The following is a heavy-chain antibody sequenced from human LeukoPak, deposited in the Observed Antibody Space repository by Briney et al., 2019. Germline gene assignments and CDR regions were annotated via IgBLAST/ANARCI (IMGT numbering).Heavy chain of an antibody. Sequence: GGSLRLSCAASGFTFSSYWMSWVRQAPGKGLEWVANIKQDGSEKYYVDSVKGRFTISRDNAKNSLYLQMNSLRAEDTAVYYCAGDEFWFLYYFDYWGQGTLVTVSS. CDR2: IKQDGSEK. CDR3: AGDEFWFLYYFDY. J-gene: IGHJ4*02. D-gene: IGHD3-10*01. V-gene: IGHV3-7*03. CDR1: GFTFSSYW.